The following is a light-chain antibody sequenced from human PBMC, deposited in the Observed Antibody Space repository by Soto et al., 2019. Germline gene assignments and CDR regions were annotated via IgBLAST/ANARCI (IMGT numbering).Light chain of an antibody. CDR1: QKLLYSSNKNY. J-gene: IGKJ1*01. Sequence: DILITQSPDSLTVSLGERANINCTPSQKLLYSSNKNYVAWYQQKPGQPPKLASDWASTRESGVPARFSGSGSGTDFTLAVSSLQAEDGAVYYCQQYYTTPITFGQGTKVDIK. CDR3: QQYYTTPIT. CDR2: WAS. V-gene: IGKV4-1*01.